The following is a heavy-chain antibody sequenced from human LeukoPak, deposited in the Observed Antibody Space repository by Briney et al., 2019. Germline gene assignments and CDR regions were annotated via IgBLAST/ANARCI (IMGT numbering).Heavy chain of an antibody. CDR1: GGSVSSWY. CDR3: ARRPYSWDSSGYYSEYFQH. CDR2: IYDSGNT. D-gene: IGHD3-22*01. V-gene: IGHV4-59*02. J-gene: IGHJ1*01. Sequence: SETLSLTCTVSGGSVSSWYWSWIRQPPGKGLEWIGYIYDSGNTKYNPSLKSRVTISIDTPKNQFSLKLTSVTAADTATYYCARRPYSWDSSGYYSEYFQHWGQGTLVTVSS.